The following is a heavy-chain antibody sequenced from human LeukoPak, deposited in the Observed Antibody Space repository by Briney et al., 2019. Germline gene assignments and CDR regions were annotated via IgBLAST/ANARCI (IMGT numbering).Heavy chain of an antibody. CDR3: ARARSSGWYRDY. V-gene: IGHV3-21*01. CDR2: ISSNGSYI. Sequence: PGGSLRLFCAVAGFSFKSYSMTWVRQAPGKGLEWVSSISSNGSYIYYATSVKGRFTISRDNAENSLYLQMNSLRAEDTAVYYCARARSSGWYRDYWGQGTLVT. J-gene: IGHJ4*02. CDR1: GFSFKSYS. D-gene: IGHD6-19*01.